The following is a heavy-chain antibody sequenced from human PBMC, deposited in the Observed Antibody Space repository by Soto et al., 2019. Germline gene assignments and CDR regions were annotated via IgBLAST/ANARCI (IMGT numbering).Heavy chain of an antibody. J-gene: IGHJ3*02. CDR2: ISGSGGGT. CDR3: AKDRTITMIVVNNAFDI. V-gene: IGHV3-23*01. D-gene: IGHD3-22*01. CDR1: GFTSSSYA. Sequence: PGGSLRLSCAASGFTSSSYAMSWVRQAPGKGLEWVSTISGSGGGTYYADSVKGRFTISRDNSKNTFYLQMNNLRAEDTAVYYCAKDRTITMIVVNNAFDIWGQGTMVTVSS.